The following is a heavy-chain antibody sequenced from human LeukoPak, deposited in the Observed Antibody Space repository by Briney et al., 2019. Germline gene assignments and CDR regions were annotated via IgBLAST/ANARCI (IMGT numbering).Heavy chain of an antibody. V-gene: IGHV3-23*01. J-gene: IGHJ5*02. CDR2: IRGSGGTT. D-gene: IGHD3-10*01. Sequence: PGGSLRLSCAASGFTFSSYAMSWVRQAPGKGLEWVSAIRGSGGTTYYADSVKGRFTLSRDNSKNTLYLQMNSLRAEDTAVYYCAKDPWEGGAIHAWFDPWGQGTLVTVSS. CDR1: GFTFSSYA. CDR3: AKDPWEGGAIHAWFDP.